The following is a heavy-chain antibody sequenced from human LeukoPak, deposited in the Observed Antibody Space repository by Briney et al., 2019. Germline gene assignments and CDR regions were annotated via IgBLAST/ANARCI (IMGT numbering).Heavy chain of an antibody. CDR3: AKKRPGEVAAPPDY. D-gene: IGHD6-13*01. Sequence: RSGGSLRLSCAASEFPFSTYGMHWVRQAPGKGLEWVAVTSSDGSNINYADSVKGRFTISRDNSKNTLYLQMNSLRAEDTAIYYCAKKRPGEVAAPPDYWGQGTLVTVSS. V-gene: IGHV3-30*18. CDR1: EFPFSTYG. CDR2: TSSDGSNI. J-gene: IGHJ4*02.